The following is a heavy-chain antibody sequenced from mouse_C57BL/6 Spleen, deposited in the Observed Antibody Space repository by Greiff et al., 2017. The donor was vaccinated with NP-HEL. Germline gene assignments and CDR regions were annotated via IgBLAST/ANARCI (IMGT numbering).Heavy chain of an antibody. CDR2: IRSKSNNYAT. Sequence: EAGGGLVQPKGSLKLSCAASGFSFNTYAMNWVRQAPGKGLEWVARIRSKSNNYATYYADSVKDRFTISRDDSESMLYLQMNNLKTEDTAMYYCVRRISGYYAMDYWGQGTSVTVSS. CDR3: VRRISGYYAMDY. V-gene: IGHV10-1*01. D-gene: IGHD3-1*01. CDR1: GFSFNTYA. J-gene: IGHJ4*01.